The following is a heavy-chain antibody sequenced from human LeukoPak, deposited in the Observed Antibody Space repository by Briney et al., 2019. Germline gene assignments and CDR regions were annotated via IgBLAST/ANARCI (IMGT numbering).Heavy chain of an antibody. V-gene: IGHV3-30*03. J-gene: IGHJ5*02. Sequence: GGSLSLPWAASGFTFSSYGLHWFRQPPGKGLEWLAVISYDGGHKFYADSLKGRFTVSRDNSKNTLYLQMNSLRAEDTALYYCKLGYCSGGSCYDHWGQGTLVTVSS. CDR3: KLGYCSGGSCYDH. D-gene: IGHD2-15*01. CDR2: ISYDGGHK. CDR1: GFTFSSYG.